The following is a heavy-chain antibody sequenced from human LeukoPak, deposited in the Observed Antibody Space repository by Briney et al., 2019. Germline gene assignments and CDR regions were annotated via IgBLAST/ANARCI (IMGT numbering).Heavy chain of an antibody. J-gene: IGHJ4*02. V-gene: IGHV4-59*01. CDR1: GGSISSYY. CDR2: ISDIGSI. Sequence: SETLSLTCTVSGGSISSYYWSWIRQPPGKGLEWIAYISDIGSINYNPSLKSRVTISVDTSKNQFSLKLSSVTAADTAVYYCATSPESIAARLWGQGTLATVSS. D-gene: IGHD6-6*01. CDR3: ATSPESIAARL.